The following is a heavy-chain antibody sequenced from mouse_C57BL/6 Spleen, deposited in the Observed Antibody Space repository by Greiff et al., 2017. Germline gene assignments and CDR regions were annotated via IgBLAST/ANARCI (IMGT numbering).Heavy chain of an antibody. D-gene: IGHD3-2*02. CDR3: TSPLDSSCFDY. V-gene: IGHV1-15*01. Sequence: QVQLQQSGAELVRPGASVTLSCKASGYTFTDYEMHWVKQTPVHGLEWIGAIDPETGGTAYNQKFKGKAILTADKSSSTAYMELRSLTSEDSAVYYCTSPLDSSCFDYWGQGTTLTVSS. J-gene: IGHJ2*01. CDR1: GYTFTDYE. CDR2: IDPETGGT.